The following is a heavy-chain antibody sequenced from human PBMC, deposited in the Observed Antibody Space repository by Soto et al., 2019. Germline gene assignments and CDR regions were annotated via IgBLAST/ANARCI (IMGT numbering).Heavy chain of an antibody. Sequence: PGGSLRLSCAASGFTFSDSYMSWIRQAPGKGLEWISYITFSGNIVYYADSLKGRFTISRDNAKNSLYLQMNRLRAEDTAVYYCARVSWREKYGMDVWGQGTTVTVSS. J-gene: IGHJ6*02. V-gene: IGHV3-11*01. CDR3: ARVSWREKYGMDV. CDR1: GFTFSDSY. CDR2: ITFSGNIV.